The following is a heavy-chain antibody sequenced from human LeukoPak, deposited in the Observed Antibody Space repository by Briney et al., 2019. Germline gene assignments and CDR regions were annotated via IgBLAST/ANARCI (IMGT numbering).Heavy chain of an antibody. CDR1: GFTVGSNY. J-gene: IGHJ4*02. CDR3: ALWMGQWQHDY. D-gene: IGHD6-19*01. V-gene: IGHV3-23*01. CDR2: ISGSGGST. Sequence: GGSLRLSCAASGFTVGSNYMSWVRQAPGKGLEWVSAISGSGGSTYYADSVKGRFTISRDNSKNTLYLQMNSLRAEDTAVYYCALWMGQWQHDYWGQGTLVTVSS.